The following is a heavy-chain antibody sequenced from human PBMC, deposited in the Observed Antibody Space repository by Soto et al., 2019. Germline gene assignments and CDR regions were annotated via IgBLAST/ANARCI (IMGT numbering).Heavy chain of an antibody. D-gene: IGHD7-27*01. V-gene: IGHV4-59*01. CDR2: IYHGGST. Sequence: PSETLSLTCSVSGGSISSGYWTWIRHPPGKGLEWIGYIYHGGSTYYNPSLKSRVTISVDRSKNQFSLKLSSVTAADTAVYYCARVPGPWGQGTLVTVSS. CDR3: ARVPGP. J-gene: IGHJ5*02. CDR1: GGSISSGY.